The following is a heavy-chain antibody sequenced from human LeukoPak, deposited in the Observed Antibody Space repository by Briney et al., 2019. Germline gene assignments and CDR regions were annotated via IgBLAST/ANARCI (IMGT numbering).Heavy chain of an antibody. J-gene: IGHJ4*02. CDR3: ARGFRFYGSGIDY. V-gene: IGHV3-64*02. Sequence: GGSLRLSCAASGFTFSEYNMHWVRQAPGKGLEYVSAISTNGGSTHYVDPVKGRFTISRDDPKSTLDLQMGSLRPEDMAVYYCARGFRFYGSGIDYWGQGTLVTV. CDR2: ISTNGGST. CDR1: GFTFSEYN. D-gene: IGHD3-10*01.